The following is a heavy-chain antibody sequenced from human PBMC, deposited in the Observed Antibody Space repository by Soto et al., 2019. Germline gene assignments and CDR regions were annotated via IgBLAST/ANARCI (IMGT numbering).Heavy chain of an antibody. Sequence: PGGSLRLSCAASGFIFNNYALSWVRQAPGKGLEWVSVISGSGGSTYYADSVRGRFTISRDNSKNMIYLHMNSLRAEDTAVYYCAKDGLSWYYWLDSWGPGAQLTVYS. V-gene: IGHV3-23*01. CDR1: GFIFNNYA. D-gene: IGHD6-13*01. J-gene: IGHJ5*01. CDR2: ISGSGGST. CDR3: AKDGLSWYYWLDS.